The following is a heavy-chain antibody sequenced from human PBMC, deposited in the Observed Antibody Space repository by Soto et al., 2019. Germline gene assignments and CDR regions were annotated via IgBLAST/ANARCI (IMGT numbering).Heavy chain of an antibody. CDR2: ISSSGSTI. D-gene: IGHD3-10*01. CDR1: GFTFSSYE. J-gene: IGHJ6*02. V-gene: IGHV3-48*03. Sequence: GGSLRLCCAASGFTFSSYEMNWVRQAPGKGLEWVSYISSSGSTIFYADSVKGRFTISRDNAKNSLYLQMNSLRAEDTAVYYCARDDGLGLAPYYGMDVWGQGTTVTVSS. CDR3: ARDDGLGLAPYYGMDV.